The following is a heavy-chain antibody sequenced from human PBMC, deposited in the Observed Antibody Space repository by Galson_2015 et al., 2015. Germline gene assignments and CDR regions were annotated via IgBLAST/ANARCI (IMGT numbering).Heavy chain of an antibody. CDR1: GFTFSSYA. CDR2: ISYGGSNK. J-gene: IGHJ6*02. CDR3: ASVPDLPVRADTAMVTSVLRRMDV. D-gene: IGHD5-18*01. Sequence: SLRLSCAASGFTFSSYAMHWVRQAPGKGLEWVAVISYGGSNKYYADSVKGRFTISRDNSKNTLYLQMNSLRAEDTAVYYCASVPDLPVRADTAMVTSVLRRMDVWGQGTTVTVSS. V-gene: IGHV3-30-3*01.